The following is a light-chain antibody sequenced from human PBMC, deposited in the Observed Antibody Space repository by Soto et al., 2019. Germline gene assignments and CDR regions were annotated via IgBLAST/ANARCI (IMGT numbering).Light chain of an antibody. J-gene: IGKJ3*01. CDR2: GAS. CDR1: QSFSSN. Sequence: EIVMTQAPATLSVSPGVRATLSCRASQSFSSNLAWYQQKPGQAPRLLIYGASTRATGIPARFSGSGSGREFTLTISSLQSEDFAVYYCQQYNNWPFTFGPGTKVDIK. V-gene: IGKV3D-15*01. CDR3: QQYNNWPFT.